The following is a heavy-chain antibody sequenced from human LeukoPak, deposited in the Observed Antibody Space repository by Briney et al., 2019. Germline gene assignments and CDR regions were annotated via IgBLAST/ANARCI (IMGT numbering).Heavy chain of an antibody. J-gene: IGHJ5*02. D-gene: IGHD4/OR15-4a*01. CDR1: GYTFTTYG. CDR3: ARAPSNYGAVTWNWFDP. V-gene: IGHV1-18*01. CDR2: ISAYNGDT. Sequence: ASVKVSCKASGYTFTTYGISWVRQAPGQGLEWMGRISAYNGDTNYAQHLQGRVTMTTDTYTSTAYMELSSLRSEDTAVYYCARAPSNYGAVTWNWFDPWGQGTLVTVSS.